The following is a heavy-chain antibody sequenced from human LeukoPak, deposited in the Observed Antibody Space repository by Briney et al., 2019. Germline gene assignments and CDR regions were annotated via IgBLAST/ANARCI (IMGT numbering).Heavy chain of an antibody. J-gene: IGHJ4*02. Sequence: ASVKVSCKASGYTFTSYDFNWVRQATGQRPEWMGWMSPNSGDTGYAQKFQDRVTMTRNTSISTAYMELSSLRSEDTAVYYCARGYDSSGYYWASPFDYWGQGTLSPSPQ. CDR3: ARGYDSSGYYWASPFDY. CDR2: MSPNSGDT. CDR1: GYTFTSYD. D-gene: IGHD3-22*01. V-gene: IGHV1-8*01.